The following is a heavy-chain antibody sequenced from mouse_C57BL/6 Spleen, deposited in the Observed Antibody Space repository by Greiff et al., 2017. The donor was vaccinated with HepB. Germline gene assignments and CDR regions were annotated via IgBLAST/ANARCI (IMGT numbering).Heavy chain of an antibody. D-gene: IGHD1-1*01. J-gene: IGHJ1*03. V-gene: IGHV1-9*01. Sequence: VQLQQSGAELMKPGASVKLSCKANGYTFTGYWIGVKQRPGHGLEWIGEILPGSGSTNYNEKFKGKATFTADTSSNTAYMQLSSLTTEDSAIYYCARRGPYYGSSYWYFDVWGTGTTVTVSS. CDR2: ILPGSGST. CDR3: ARRGPYYGSSYWYFDV. CDR1: GYTFTGYW.